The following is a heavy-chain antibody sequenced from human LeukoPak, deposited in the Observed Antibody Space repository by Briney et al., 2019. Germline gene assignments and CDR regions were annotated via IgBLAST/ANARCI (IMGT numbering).Heavy chain of an antibody. V-gene: IGHV3-48*02. CDR2: ITASGTAM. J-gene: IGHJ4*02. CDR1: GFTFRNYV. Sequence: PGGSLGLSCAASGFTFRNYVIHWVRQAPGKGLEWVSHITASGTAMFYADSVKGRFTISRDNAKNSLYLQMNSLRDEDTAVYYCASSGSYRFDYWGQGTLVTVSS. D-gene: IGHD1-26*01. CDR3: ASSGSYRFDY.